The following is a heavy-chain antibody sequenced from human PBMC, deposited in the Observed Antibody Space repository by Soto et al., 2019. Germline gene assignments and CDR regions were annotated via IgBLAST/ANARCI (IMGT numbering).Heavy chain of an antibody. CDR1: GLSITDSELG. CDR3: ARRHLAVAVSPWFDR. D-gene: IGHD6-19*01. Sequence: QGTLKESGPVLVKPTETLTLRCSVSGLSITDSELGVSWIRQPPGQPLEWLAQITSSGEKAYRTSLKSRPGITKHTANSQIGLTMTKLDPADTATYYCARRHLAVAVSPWFDRWGQGNPVTDSS. V-gene: IGHV2-26*01. CDR2: ITSSGEK. J-gene: IGHJ5*02.